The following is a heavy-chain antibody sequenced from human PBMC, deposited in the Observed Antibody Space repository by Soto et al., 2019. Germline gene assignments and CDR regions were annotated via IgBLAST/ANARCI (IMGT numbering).Heavy chain of an antibody. CDR3: ARGHREAYCGGDCYSDQPNDDAFDI. V-gene: IGHV3-33*01. D-gene: IGHD2-21*02. CDR1: GFTFSSYG. CDR2: IWYDGSNK. Sequence: GGSLRLSCAASGFTFSSYGMHWVRQAPGKGLEWVAVIWYDGSNKYYADSVKGRFTISRDNSKNTLYLQMNSLRAEDTAVYYCARGHREAYCGGDCYSDQPNDDAFDIWGQGTMVTVSS. J-gene: IGHJ3*02.